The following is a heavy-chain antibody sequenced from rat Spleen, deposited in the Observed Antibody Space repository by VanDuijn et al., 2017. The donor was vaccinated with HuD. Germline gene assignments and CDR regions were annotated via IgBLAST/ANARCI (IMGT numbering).Heavy chain of an antibody. V-gene: IGHV5-27*01. CDR2: ISAGGDST. CDR1: GFTFSDYY. CDR3: TRHDYSGVITNWFAY. J-gene: IGHJ3*01. Sequence: EVQLVESDGGLVQPGRSLKLSCAASGFTFSDYYMAWVRQAPTKGLEWVAYISAGGDSTYYRDSVKGRFTISSDNAKTTLYLQMDSLRSEDTATYYCTRHDYSGVITNWFAYWGQGTLVTVSS. D-gene: IGHD1-7*01.